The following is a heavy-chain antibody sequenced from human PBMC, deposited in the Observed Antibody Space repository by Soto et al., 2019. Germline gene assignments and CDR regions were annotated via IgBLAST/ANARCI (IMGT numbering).Heavy chain of an antibody. CDR2: DYSDNA. V-gene: IGHV4-59*08. J-gene: IGHJ4*02. Sequence: QVQLQESGPGVVKPSETLSLTCTVSGASVSSHHWTWIRQPPGKGLEWIGDYSDNASYSPSLKSRVTISADTSKNQFSLNLSSVTAADTAVYYCAAYRRGEGGRGYWGQGTLVTVSS. CDR3: AAYRRGEGGRGY. CDR1: GASVSSHH. D-gene: IGHD6-19*01.